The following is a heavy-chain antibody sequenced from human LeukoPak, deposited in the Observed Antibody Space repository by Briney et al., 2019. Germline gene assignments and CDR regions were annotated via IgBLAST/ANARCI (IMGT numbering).Heavy chain of an antibody. J-gene: IGHJ4*02. V-gene: IGHV3-30*02. CDR3: AKDQDYYYGSGSALDY. Sequence: GGSLRLSCAASGFTFRSYGMHWVRQAPGKGLEWVAFIRYDGTNKYYADSLKGRFTISRDNSKNTLYLHMNSLSVEDTAVYYCAKDQDYYYGSGSALDYWGQGTLVTVSS. CDR1: GFTFRSYG. D-gene: IGHD3-10*01. CDR2: IRYDGTNK.